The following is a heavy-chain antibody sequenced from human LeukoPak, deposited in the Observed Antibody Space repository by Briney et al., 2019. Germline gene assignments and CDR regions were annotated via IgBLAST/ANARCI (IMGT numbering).Heavy chain of an antibody. CDR1: GYTFIGYY. D-gene: IGHD3-16*02. V-gene: IGHV7-4-1*02. CDR3: ARAYQRLGELSLPDY. J-gene: IGHJ4*02. CDR2: IHPSTGNP. Sequence: ASVKVSCKVSGYTFIGYYVHWVRQAPGQGLEWMGWIHPSTGNPTYAQDFTGRFVFSLDTSVSTTYLQISSLKAEDTAVYYCARAYQRLGELSLPDYWGQGTLVTVSS.